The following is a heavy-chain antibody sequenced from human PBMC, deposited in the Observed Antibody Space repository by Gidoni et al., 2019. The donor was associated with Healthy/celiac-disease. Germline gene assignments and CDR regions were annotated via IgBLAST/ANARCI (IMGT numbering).Heavy chain of an antibody. J-gene: IGHJ3*02. CDR1: GYTFSGYY. CDR3: ARDPPDDYDILTGPDAFDI. D-gene: IGHD3-9*01. CDR2: INPNSGGT. V-gene: IGHV1-2*02. Sequence: QVQLVQSGAEVKKPGASVKVSCKASGYTFSGYYMHWVRQAPGQGLEWMGWINPNSGGTNYTQKFQGRVTMTRDTSISTAYMELSRLRSDDTAVYYCARDPPDDYDILTGPDAFDIWGQGTMVTVSS.